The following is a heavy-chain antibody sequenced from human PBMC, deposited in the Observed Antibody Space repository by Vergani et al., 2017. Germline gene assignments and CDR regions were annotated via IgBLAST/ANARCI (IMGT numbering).Heavy chain of an antibody. CDR1: GFTFSSYSMN. CDR3: ARHSTVEWLVKLGWIDP. Sequence: VQMLESGGDLVQPGGSLRLSCRASGFTFSSYSMNWVRQAPGKGLEWIASIYYSGSTYYNPSLKSRVTISVDTSKNQFSLKLSSVTAADTAVYFCARHSTVEWLVKLGWIDPWGQGILVTVSS. D-gene: IGHD6-19*01. J-gene: IGHJ5*02. CDR2: IYYSGST. V-gene: IGHV4-59*05.